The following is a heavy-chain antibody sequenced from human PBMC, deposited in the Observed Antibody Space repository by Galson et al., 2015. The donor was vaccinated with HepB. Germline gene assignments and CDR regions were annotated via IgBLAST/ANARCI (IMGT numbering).Heavy chain of an antibody. Sequence: SLRLSCAASGFTFSGSAMHWVRQASGKGLEWVGRIRSKANSYATAYAASVKGRFTISKDDSKNTAYLQMNSLKTEDTAVYYCTRVDYDFWSGYYVFDYWGQGTLVTVSS. D-gene: IGHD3-3*01. CDR2: IRSKANSYAT. CDR3: TRVDYDFWSGYYVFDY. V-gene: IGHV3-73*01. CDR1: GFTFSGSA. J-gene: IGHJ4*02.